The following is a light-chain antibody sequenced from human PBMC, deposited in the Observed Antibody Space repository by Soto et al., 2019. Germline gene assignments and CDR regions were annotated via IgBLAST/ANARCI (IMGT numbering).Light chain of an antibody. V-gene: IGKV3D-15*01. J-gene: IGKJ5*01. CDR2: GAS. CDR1: QTVTSN. Sequence: IVMKQSPDTLSVSPGERVTLSGGASQTVTSNLAWYQQKPGQSPRLLIYGASSRATGIPDRFSGSGSGTDFTLTISSLQSEDFAVYYCQQYNSWPPITFGQGTRLEIK. CDR3: QQYNSWPPIT.